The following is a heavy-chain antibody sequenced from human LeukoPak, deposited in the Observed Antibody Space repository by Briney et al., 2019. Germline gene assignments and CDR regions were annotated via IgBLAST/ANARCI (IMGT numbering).Heavy chain of an antibody. CDR2: IYYSGST. V-gene: IGHV4-39*01. D-gene: IGHD3-3*01. CDR3: ARHASVSGNWPRPLDY. Sequence: SETLSLTCTVSGGSISSSNDYWGWVRQPPGKGLEWIANIYYSGSTYYSPSLRSRVTISVDTSKNQFSLKLTSVTAADTAVYYCARHASVSGNWPRPLDYWGQGSLVTVSS. J-gene: IGHJ4*02. CDR1: GGSISSSNDY.